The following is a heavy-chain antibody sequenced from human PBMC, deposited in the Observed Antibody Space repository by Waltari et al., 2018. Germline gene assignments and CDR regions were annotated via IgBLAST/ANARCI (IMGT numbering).Heavy chain of an antibody. D-gene: IGHD3-10*01. V-gene: IGHV4-61*02. CDR3: ARDTTYYYGSGSIY. Sequence: QVQLQESGPGLVKPSQTLSLTCTVSGGSISSGSYYWRWIRQPAGKGLEWIGRIYTSGSTNYNPSLKSRVTISVDTSKNQFSLKLSSVTAADTAVYYCARDTTYYYGSGSIYWGQGTLVTVSS. J-gene: IGHJ4*02. CDR1: GGSISSGSYY. CDR2: IYTSGST.